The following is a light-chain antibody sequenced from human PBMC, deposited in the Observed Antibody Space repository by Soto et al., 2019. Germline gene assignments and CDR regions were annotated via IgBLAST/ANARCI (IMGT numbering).Light chain of an antibody. J-gene: IGKJ4*01. CDR3: QPRYNWPLT. V-gene: IGKV3-11*01. Sequence: EIVLTQSPATLSSSPGERATLSCRASQSIDTYLAWYQQKPGQAPRLLIYDASDRATGIPARFSGSGSGTAFTLTISGLEPEDVALYHCQPRYNWPLTFGGGTKVDI. CDR1: QSIDTY. CDR2: DAS.